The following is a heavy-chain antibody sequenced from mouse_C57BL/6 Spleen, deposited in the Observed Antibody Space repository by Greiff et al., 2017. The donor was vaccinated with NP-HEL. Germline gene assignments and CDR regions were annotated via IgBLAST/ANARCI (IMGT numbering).Heavy chain of an antibody. D-gene: IGHD2-12*01. V-gene: IGHV5-4*01. J-gene: IGHJ3*01. Sequence: EVQRVESGGGLVKPGGSLKLSCAASGFTFSSYAMSWVRQTPEKRLEWVATISDGGSYTYYPANVKGRFTISRDNAKNNLYLQMSHLNSEDTAMYYCARDHILRTWFAYWGQGTLVTVSA. CDR2: ISDGGSYT. CDR1: GFTFSSYA. CDR3: ARDHILRTWFAY.